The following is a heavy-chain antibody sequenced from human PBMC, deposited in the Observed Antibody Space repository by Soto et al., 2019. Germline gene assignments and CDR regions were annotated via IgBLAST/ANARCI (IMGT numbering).Heavy chain of an antibody. V-gene: IGHV3-30-3*01. CDR2: SSFDGGSN. J-gene: IGHJ5*01. D-gene: IGHD1-1*01. CDR1: GFTLSDYA. CDR3: AKDVVSWNHDWFDS. Sequence: QVQLVESGGGVVQPGGSLRLSCAASGFTLSDYAIHWVRQSPGRGLEWVALSSFDGGSNYYADSVKGRFTVSRDSVQNTVYLQMNSLKSEDAAVYYCAKDVVSWNHDWFDSWGQGTRVTVSS.